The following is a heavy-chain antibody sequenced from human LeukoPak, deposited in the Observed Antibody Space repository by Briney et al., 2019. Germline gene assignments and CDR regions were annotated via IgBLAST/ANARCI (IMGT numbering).Heavy chain of an antibody. CDR2: IHSGGTT. V-gene: IGHV3-66*01. Sequence: GGSLRLSCAASGFTVSSNYMSWVRQAPGRGLEWVSGIHSGGTTYYADSVKGRFTISRDNAKNSLYLQMNSLRAEDTAVYYCARDRAYGSGSWVLNYYYYYMDVWGKGTTVTVSS. CDR3: ARDRAYGSGSWVLNYYYYYMDV. CDR1: GFTVSSNY. D-gene: IGHD3-10*01. J-gene: IGHJ6*03.